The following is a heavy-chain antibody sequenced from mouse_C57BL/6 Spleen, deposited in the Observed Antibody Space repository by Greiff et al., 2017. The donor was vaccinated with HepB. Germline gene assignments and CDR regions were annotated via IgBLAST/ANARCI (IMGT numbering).Heavy chain of an antibody. CDR1: GYTFTSYW. CDR3: ARKGITTVVAPMDY. CDR2: IHPNSGST. D-gene: IGHD1-1*01. J-gene: IGHJ4*01. V-gene: IGHV1-64*01. Sequence: QVQLKQPGAELVKPGASVKLSCTASGYTFTSYWMHWVKQRPGQGLEWIGMIHPNSGSTNYNEKFKSKATLTVDKSSSTAYMQLSSLTSEDSAVYYCARKGITTVVAPMDYWGQGTSVTVSS.